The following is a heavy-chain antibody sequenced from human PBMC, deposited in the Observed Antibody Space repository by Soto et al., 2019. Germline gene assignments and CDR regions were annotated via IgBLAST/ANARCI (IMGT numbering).Heavy chain of an antibody. J-gene: IGHJ4*02. Sequence: SETLSLTCTVSSDSISSYYWSWIRQPQGQRLELIGYISYCGSTDYNPSLKSRVTISGDASKNQFSPEVSAVTAADTAVYYCPRAASCQLPLDYWGQGTLVTVYS. CDR2: ISYCGST. V-gene: IGHV4-59*01. CDR1: SDSISSYY. CDR3: PRAASCQLPLDY. D-gene: IGHD2-2*01.